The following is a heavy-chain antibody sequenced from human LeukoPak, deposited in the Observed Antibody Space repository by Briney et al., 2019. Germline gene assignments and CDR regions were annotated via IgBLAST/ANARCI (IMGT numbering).Heavy chain of an antibody. D-gene: IGHD6-13*01. CDR3: ARDSIAAAGTFPEH. CDR1: GYTFTCYY. Sequence: ASVKVSCKASGYTFTCYYMHWVRQAPGQGLEWMGWINPNSGGTNYAQKFQGRVTMTRDTSISTAYMELSRLRSDDTAVYYCARDSIAAAGTFPEHWGQGTLVTVSS. V-gene: IGHV1-2*02. J-gene: IGHJ4*02. CDR2: INPNSGGT.